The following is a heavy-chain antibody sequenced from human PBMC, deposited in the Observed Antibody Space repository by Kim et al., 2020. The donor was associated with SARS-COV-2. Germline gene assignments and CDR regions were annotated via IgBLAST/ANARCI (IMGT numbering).Heavy chain of an antibody. V-gene: IGHV1-69*02. CDR3: ARGIVVVINYYYGMDV. J-gene: IGHJ6*02. Sequence: KFQGRVTITADKSTSTAYMELSSLRSEDTAVYYCARGIVVVINYYYGMDVWGQGTTVTVSS. D-gene: IGHD3-22*01.